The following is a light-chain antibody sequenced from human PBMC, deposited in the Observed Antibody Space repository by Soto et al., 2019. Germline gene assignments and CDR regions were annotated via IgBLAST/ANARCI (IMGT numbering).Light chain of an antibody. CDR2: DVS. CDR1: GYNY. CDR3: SSYTSSSTRGVV. V-gene: IGLV2-14*03. J-gene: IGLJ2*01. Sequence: QSALTQPASVSGSPGQSITISCTGGYNYVSWYQHHPDKAPKLMIYDVSNRPSGVSNRFSGSKSGNTASLTISGLQAEDEADYYCSSYTSSSTRGVVFGGGTQLTVL.